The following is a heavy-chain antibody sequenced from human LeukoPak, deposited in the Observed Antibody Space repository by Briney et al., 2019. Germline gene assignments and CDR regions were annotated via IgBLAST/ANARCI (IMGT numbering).Heavy chain of an antibody. Sequence: ASVKVSCKASGYTFTSYYMHWVRQAPGQGLEWMGIINPSGGSTSYAQKFQGRVTMTRDMSTSTVYMELSSLRSEDTAVYYCARARGTRLEYLFDFDYWGQGTLVTVSS. J-gene: IGHJ4*02. CDR3: ARARGTRLEYLFDFDY. CDR2: INPSGGST. D-gene: IGHD3-3*01. V-gene: IGHV1-46*01. CDR1: GYTFTSYY.